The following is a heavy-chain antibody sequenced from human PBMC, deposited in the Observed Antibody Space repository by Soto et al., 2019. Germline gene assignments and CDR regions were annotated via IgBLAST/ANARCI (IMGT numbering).Heavy chain of an antibody. CDR1: GFTFRSYW. CDR3: AKVSYQSWSIDY. J-gene: IGHJ4*02. V-gene: IGHV3-7*01. Sequence: DVQLVESGGGLVQPGGSLRLSCAASGFTFRSYWMSWVRQAPGKGLEWVANINQDVSVKYSVDSVKGRFTISRDNAKNSLYLQMNSLRAEDTAVYYCAKVSYQSWSIDYWSQGTLVTVSS. CDR2: INQDVSVK. D-gene: IGHD6-13*01.